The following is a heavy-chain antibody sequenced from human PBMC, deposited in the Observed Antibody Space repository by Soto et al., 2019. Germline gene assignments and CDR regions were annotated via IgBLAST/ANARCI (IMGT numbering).Heavy chain of an antibody. D-gene: IGHD2-2*01. V-gene: IGHV3-23*01. CDR3: AKLGYCSSTSCYNNWFDP. Sequence: GGSLRLSCAASGFTFSSYAMSWVRQAPGKGLEWVSAISGGGGSTYYADSVKGRFTISRDNSKNTLYLQMNSLRAEDTAVYYCAKLGYCSSTSCYNNWFDPWGQGTLVTVSS. J-gene: IGHJ5*02. CDR2: ISGGGGST. CDR1: GFTFSSYA.